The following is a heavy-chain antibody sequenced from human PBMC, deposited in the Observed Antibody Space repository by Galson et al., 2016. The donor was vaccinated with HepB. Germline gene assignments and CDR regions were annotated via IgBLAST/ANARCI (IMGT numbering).Heavy chain of an antibody. CDR3: TMYYYASGGVNY. Sequence: SVKVSCKASGYTFTGYYIHWVRQAPGQGLEWMGWINPNTGGTNYAQKFQDRVTMTRDTSINTAYMELSRLRSDDTAVFYCTMYYYASGGVNYWGQGTLVTVSS. D-gene: IGHD3-22*01. CDR1: GYTFTGYY. V-gene: IGHV1-2*02. J-gene: IGHJ4*02. CDR2: INPNTGGT.